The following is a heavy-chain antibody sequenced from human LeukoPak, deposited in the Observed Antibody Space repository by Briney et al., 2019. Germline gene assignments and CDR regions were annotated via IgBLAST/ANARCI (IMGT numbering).Heavy chain of an antibody. CDR3: ARAGVRGVTTLRSNWFDP. Sequence: SETLSLTCAVYGGSFSGYYWSWIRQPPGKGLEWIGSIYYSGSTYYNPSLKSRVTISVDTSKNQFSLKLSSVTAADTAVYYCARAGVRGVTTLRSNWFDPWGQGTLVTVSS. D-gene: IGHD3-10*01. V-gene: IGHV4-34*01. CDR1: GGSFSGYY. CDR2: IYYSGST. J-gene: IGHJ5*02.